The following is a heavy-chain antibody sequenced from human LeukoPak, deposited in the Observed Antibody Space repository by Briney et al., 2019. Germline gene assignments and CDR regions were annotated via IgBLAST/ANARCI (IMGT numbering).Heavy chain of an antibody. CDR3: ARDLSGSLYFAS. J-gene: IGHJ4*02. CDR1: GASISPYY. D-gene: IGHD3-10*01. Sequence: KPSETLSLTCTVSGASISPYYWTWIRQPAGKGLEWIGRLYPSGSSDQNPSLKSRVSISVGTSSNQFSLRVTSVTAADTATYYCARDLSGSLYFASWGQGILVTVSA. V-gene: IGHV4-4*07. CDR2: LYPSGSS.